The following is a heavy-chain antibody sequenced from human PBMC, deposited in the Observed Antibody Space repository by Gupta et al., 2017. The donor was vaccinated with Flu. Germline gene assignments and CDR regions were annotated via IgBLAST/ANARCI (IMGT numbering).Heavy chain of an antibody. CDR1: GGTFSSFA. Sequence: QVQLVQSGAEVKKPGSSVTVSCKASGGTFSSFALSWVRQAPGQGLEWMGAILPVFGTSNYAQKFQGRITITADKSTNTVYMEVTRLSSEDTAVYYCARKDSSGFYSRANDVFNIWGQGTVVTVSS. D-gene: IGHD3-22*01. J-gene: IGHJ3*02. CDR2: ILPVFGTS. CDR3: ARKDSSGFYSRANDVFNI. V-gene: IGHV1-69*06.